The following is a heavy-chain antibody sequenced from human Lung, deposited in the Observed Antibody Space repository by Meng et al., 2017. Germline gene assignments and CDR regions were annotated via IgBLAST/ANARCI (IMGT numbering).Heavy chain of an antibody. J-gene: IGHJ4*02. Sequence: LGEVGGGLVKPGGSLRHSLEGTGFTFSNAWMTWVRQVPGKRLEWVGRIKSKPDGETIDYAAPVKGRFTISRDDSKNTVYLQMNSLKTEDTALYYCTGHIDYWGQGTLVTVSS. CDR3: TGHIDY. CDR1: GFTFSNAW. CDR2: IKSKPDGETI. V-gene: IGHV3-15*01.